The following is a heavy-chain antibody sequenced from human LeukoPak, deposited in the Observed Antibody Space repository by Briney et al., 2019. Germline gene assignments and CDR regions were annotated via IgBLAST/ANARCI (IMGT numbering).Heavy chain of an antibody. V-gene: IGHV3-48*03. D-gene: IGHD3-22*01. CDR3: AKELTPDRSGSDAFDL. CDR2: MSGSGNTI. J-gene: IGHJ3*01. CDR1: GFSVSTYE. Sequence: GGSLRLSCAASGFSVSTYEMDWVRQAPGKGLEWISYMSGSGNTIYYSDSVKGRFTISRDNAKNSLYLQMNSLRVEDTAVYYCAKELTPDRSGSDAFDLWGKGTMVTVSS.